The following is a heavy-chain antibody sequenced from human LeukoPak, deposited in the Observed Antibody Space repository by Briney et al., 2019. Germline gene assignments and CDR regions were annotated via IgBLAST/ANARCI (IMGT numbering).Heavy chain of an antibody. V-gene: IGHV4-30-2*01. CDR2: IYHSGST. D-gene: IGHD6-19*01. CDR3: ASIAVAATKGAPQYYFDY. Sequence: PSETLSLTCTVSGGSISSGGYYWSWIRQPPGKGLEWIGYIYHSGSTYYNPSLKSRVTISVDRSKNQFSLKLSSVTAADTAVYHCASIAVAATKGAPQYYFDYWGQGTLVTVSS. J-gene: IGHJ4*02. CDR1: GGSISSGGYY.